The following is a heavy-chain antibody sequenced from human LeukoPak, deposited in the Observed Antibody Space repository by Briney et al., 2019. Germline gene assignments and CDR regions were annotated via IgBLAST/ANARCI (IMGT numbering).Heavy chain of an antibody. Sequence: PGGSLRLSCAASGFTFDDYGMSWVRQAPGKGLEWVSGINWNGGSTGYADSVKGRFTISRDNAKNSLYLQMNSLRAEDTAVYYCVRDYRACFDYWGQGTLVTVSS. V-gene: IGHV3-20*04. J-gene: IGHJ4*02. CDR1: GFTFDDYG. CDR3: VRDYRACFDY. CDR2: INWNGGST. D-gene: IGHD3-16*02.